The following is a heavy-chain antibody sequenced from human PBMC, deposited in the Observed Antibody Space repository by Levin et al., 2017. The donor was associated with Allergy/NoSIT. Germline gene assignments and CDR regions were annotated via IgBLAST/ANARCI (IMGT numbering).Heavy chain of an antibody. CDR2: IYYSGST. D-gene: IGHD3-10*01. CDR3: AREPPTYGSGSYYPVY. CDR1: GGSISSGDYY. J-gene: IGHJ4*02. V-gene: IGHV4-30-4*01. Sequence: SQTLSLTCTVSGGSISSGDYYWSWIRQPPGKGLEWIGYIYYSGSTYYNPSLKSRVTISVDTSKNQFSLKLSSVTAADTAVYYCAREPPTYGSGSYYPVYWGQGTLVTVSS.